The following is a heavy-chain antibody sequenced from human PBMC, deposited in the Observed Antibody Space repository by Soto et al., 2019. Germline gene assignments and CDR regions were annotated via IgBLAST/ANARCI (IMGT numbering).Heavy chain of an antibody. CDR2: IRETGNT. CDR3: AKQQMGVIRALDY. V-gene: IGHV3-23*01. CDR1: GFTFSKYA. D-gene: IGHD1-26*01. Sequence: PGGSLRLSCAASGFTFSKYAMSWIRQAPGKGLEWVSTIRETGNTYYADSVRGRFATSRDNSENTLYLQMSSLRAEDTAVYYCAKQQMGVIRALDYWGQGTLVTISS. J-gene: IGHJ4*02.